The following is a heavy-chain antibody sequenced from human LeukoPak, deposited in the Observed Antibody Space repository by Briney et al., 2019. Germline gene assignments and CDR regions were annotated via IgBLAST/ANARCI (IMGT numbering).Heavy chain of an antibody. J-gene: IGHJ4*02. CDR2: IYHSGST. Sequence: KPSETLSLTCAVSGGSISSGGYSWSWIRQPPGKGLEWIGYIYHSGSTYYNPSLKSRVTISVDRSKNQFSLKLSSVTAADTAVYYCARDHYKDDDEGYYFDYWGQGTLVTVSS. CDR3: ARDHYKDDDEGYYFDY. V-gene: IGHV4-30-2*01. D-gene: IGHD3-10*01. CDR1: GGSISSGGYS.